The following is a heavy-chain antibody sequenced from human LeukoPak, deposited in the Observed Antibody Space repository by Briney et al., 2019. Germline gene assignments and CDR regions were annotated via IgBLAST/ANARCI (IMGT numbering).Heavy chain of an antibody. Sequence: SETLSLTCTVSGGSISSRNCYWGWIRQPPGKGLEWVGSIYYSGSTYYNPSLRSPVTISVDTSQNQFSLKLSSVTAADAAVYYCARWEGYCSGGSCTDAFDIWGQGTMVTVSS. J-gene: IGHJ3*02. CDR3: ARWEGYCSGGSCTDAFDI. CDR1: GGSISSRNCY. V-gene: IGHV4-39*07. CDR2: IYYSGST. D-gene: IGHD2-15*01.